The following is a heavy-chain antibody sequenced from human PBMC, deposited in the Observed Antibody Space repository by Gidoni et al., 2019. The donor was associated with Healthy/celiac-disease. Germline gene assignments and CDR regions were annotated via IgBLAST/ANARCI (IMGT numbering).Heavy chain of an antibody. D-gene: IGHD3-16*01. CDR3: ARHGANPDAFDI. J-gene: IGHJ3*02. V-gene: IGHV4-39*01. Sequence: QLQLQESGPGLVKPSETLSLTCTVSGGSISSSSYYWGWIRQPPGKGLEWIGSIYYSGSTYYNPSLKSRVTISVDTSKNQFSLKLSSVTAADTAVYYCARHGANPDAFDIWGQGTMVTVSS. CDR1: GGSISSSSYY. CDR2: IYYSGST.